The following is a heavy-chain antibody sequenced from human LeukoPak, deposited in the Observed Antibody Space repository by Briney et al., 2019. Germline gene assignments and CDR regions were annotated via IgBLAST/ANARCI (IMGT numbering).Heavy chain of an antibody. CDR2: IYYSGST. Sequence: SETLSLTCTVSGGSISSYYWSWIRQPPGKGLEWIGYIYYSGSTNYNPSLKSRVTISVDTSKNRFSLKLSSVTAADTAVYYCARQVRSYYYDSSGYAFDYWGQGTLVTVSS. CDR1: GGSISSYY. CDR3: ARQVRSYYYDSSGYAFDY. J-gene: IGHJ4*02. D-gene: IGHD3-22*01. V-gene: IGHV4-59*08.